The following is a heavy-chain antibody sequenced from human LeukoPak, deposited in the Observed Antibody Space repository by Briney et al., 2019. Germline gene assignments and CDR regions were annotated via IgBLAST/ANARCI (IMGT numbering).Heavy chain of an antibody. CDR2: IRRKAHDWTP. CDR1: GFTFSSYA. D-gene: IGHD5-12*01. CDR3: TRAGGYDNYLDY. J-gene: IGHJ4*02. V-gene: IGHV3-49*04. Sequence: GGSLRLSCAASGFTFSSYAMFWVRQAPGKGLEWVGFIRRKAHDWTPQYAASVQGRFTISRDDSKSVAYLQMNTLKTEDTGIYYCTRAGGYDNYLDYWGQGTLVTVSS.